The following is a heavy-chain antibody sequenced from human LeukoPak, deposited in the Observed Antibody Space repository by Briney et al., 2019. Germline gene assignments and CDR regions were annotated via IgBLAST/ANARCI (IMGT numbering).Heavy chain of an antibody. CDR1: GGSISSYY. CDR2: IYYSGST. CDR3: GVESGYYMGYYYMDV. D-gene: IGHD3-3*01. Sequence: PSETLSLTCTVSGGSISSYYWSWIRQPPGKGLEWIGYIYYSGSTNYNPSLKSRVTISVDTSKNQFSLKLSSVTAADTAVYYCGVESGYYMGYYYMDVWGKGTTVTVSS. V-gene: IGHV4-59*08. J-gene: IGHJ6*03.